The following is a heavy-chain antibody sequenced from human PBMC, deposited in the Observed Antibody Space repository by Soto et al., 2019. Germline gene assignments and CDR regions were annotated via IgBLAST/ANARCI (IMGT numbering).Heavy chain of an antibody. CDR3: ARGYDYVWGSSWFDP. V-gene: IGHV4-31*03. CDR1: GGSISSGGYY. Sequence: SETLSLTCTVSGGSISSGGYYWSRIRQHPGKGLEWIGYIYYSGSTYYNPSLKSRVTISVDTSKNQFSLKLSSVTAADTAVYYCARGYDYVWGSSWFDPWGQGTLVTVSS. J-gene: IGHJ5*02. CDR2: IYYSGST. D-gene: IGHD3-16*01.